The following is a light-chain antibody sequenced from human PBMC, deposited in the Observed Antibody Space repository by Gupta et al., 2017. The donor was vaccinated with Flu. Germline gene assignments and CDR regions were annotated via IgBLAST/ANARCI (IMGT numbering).Light chain of an antibody. V-gene: IGKV1-5*03. Sequence: PSTLSASVGDRVTSTGRASQRISRWLAWYQQKPGKAPNLLIYKASTLESRVPSRFSGNESGTEFTLTISSLQPDDFATYYCQQDSDYPYTFGQGTKLDI. J-gene: IGKJ2*01. CDR1: QRISRW. CDR2: KAS. CDR3: QQDSDYPYT.